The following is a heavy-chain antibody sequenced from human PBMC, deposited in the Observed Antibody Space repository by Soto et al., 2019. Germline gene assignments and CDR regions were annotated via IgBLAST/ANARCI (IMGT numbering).Heavy chain of an antibody. CDR3: VRDAADSGYAFVI. D-gene: IGHD3-10*01. J-gene: IGHJ3*02. V-gene: IGHV3-33*01. CDR2: IWNDGSNE. CDR1: GFTFSRDT. Sequence: QLVESGGGVVQPGRSLRLSCAASGFTFSRDTMHWVRQAPGKGLEWVAFIWNDGSNEYYADSVKGRAIISRDNSENTVYLQMNSLRGEDTAVYFCVRDAADSGYAFVIWGQGTMVTVSS.